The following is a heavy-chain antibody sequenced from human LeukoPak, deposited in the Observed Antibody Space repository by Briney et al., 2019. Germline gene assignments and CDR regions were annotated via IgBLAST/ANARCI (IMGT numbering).Heavy chain of an antibody. CDR2: IYYSGST. J-gene: IGHJ5*02. D-gene: IGHD3-10*01. CDR3: AREGPVTMVRGVIIKGSHWFDP. Sequence: KASETLSLTCTVSGGSISSSSYYWGWIRQPPGKGLEWIGYIYYSGSTYYNPSLKSRVTISVDTSKNQFSLKLSSVTAADTAVYYCAREGPVTMVRGVIIKGSHWFDPWGQGTLVTVSS. V-gene: IGHV4-31*03. CDR1: GGSISSSSYY.